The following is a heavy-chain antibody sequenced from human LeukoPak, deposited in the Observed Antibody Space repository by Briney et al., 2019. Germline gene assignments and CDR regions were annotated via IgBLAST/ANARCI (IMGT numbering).Heavy chain of an antibody. V-gene: IGHV4-34*01. CDR3: ATQSENSSGYYGYYYYMDV. Sequence: SETLSLTCAVYGGSFSGYYWSWIRQPPGKGLEGIGEINHSGSTNYNPSLKSRVTISVDTSKNQFSLKLSSVTAAATAVYYCATQSENSSGYYGYYYYMDVWGEGTTVTISS. J-gene: IGHJ6*03. CDR1: GGSFSGYY. D-gene: IGHD3-22*01. CDR2: INHSGST.